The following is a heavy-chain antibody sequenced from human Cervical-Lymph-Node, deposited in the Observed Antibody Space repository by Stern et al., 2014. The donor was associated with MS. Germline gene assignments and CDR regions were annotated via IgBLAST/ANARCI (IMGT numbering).Heavy chain of an antibody. Sequence: QIQLVQSGAGVIKPGASVKVSCKASGNRFNYDDIHWVRQAPGQGLEWVGFINPSGGSAKYAQKFQVRVTMTSDTSTSTVYMELSSLRSEDTAVYYCARDVFRGNYYGMDVWGQGTTVTVSS. V-gene: IGHV1-46*02. J-gene: IGHJ6*02. CDR2: INPSGGSA. CDR1: GNRFNYDD. CDR3: ARDVFRGNYYGMDV. D-gene: IGHD3-10*01.